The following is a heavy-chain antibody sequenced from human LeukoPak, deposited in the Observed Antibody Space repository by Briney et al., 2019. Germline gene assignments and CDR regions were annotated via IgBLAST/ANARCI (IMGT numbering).Heavy chain of an antibody. J-gene: IGHJ4*02. CDR3: ASQGAPYRLYDY. V-gene: IGHV3-30*03. CDR2: ISYDGSKK. Sequence: QPGGSLRLSCVASGFTFSRYDMHGVRQAPGKRVERVAVISYDGSKKYYADSVKGRFTISRDNSKNTLYLQMNSLRAEDTAVYYCASQGAPYRLYDYWGQGTLVTVSS. CDR1: GFTFSRYD.